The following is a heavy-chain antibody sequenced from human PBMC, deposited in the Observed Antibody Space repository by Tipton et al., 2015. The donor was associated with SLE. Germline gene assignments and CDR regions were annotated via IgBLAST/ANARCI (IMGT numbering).Heavy chain of an antibody. CDR3: ARDPPDYYDSSGYSFDI. V-gene: IGHV4-31*03. J-gene: IGHJ3*02. D-gene: IGHD3-22*01. Sequence: TLSLTCSVSGGSINRAGYYWNWIRHHPGQGLEWVGYIIYNGTTYYNPSLNGRVTISIDTSKDQFFLQLRSVTAADTAVYYCARDPPDYYDSSGYSFDIWGQGRVVIVS. CDR1: GGSINRAGYY. CDR2: IIYNGTT.